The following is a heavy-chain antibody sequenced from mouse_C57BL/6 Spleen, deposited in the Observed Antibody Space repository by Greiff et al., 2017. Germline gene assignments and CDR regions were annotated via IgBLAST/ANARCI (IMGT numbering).Heavy chain of an antibody. J-gene: IGHJ4*01. CDR1: GYTFTSYW. Sequence: QVQLQQPGAELVMPGASVKLSCKASGYTFTSYWMHWVKQRPGQGLEWIGEIDPSDSYTNYNQKFKGKSTLTVDKSSSTAYMQLGSLTSEDSAVYYCARIYYYGSNSYYAMDYWGQGTSVTVSS. V-gene: IGHV1-69*01. CDR3: ARIYYYGSNSYYAMDY. D-gene: IGHD1-1*01. CDR2: IDPSDSYT.